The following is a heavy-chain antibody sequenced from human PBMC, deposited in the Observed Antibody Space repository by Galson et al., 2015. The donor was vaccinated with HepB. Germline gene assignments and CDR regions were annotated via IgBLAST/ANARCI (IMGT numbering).Heavy chain of an antibody. V-gene: IGHV3-30*18. CDR2: ISYDGSNK. CDR1: GFTFSSYG. CDR3: AKFPYDSSGYYHDAFDI. D-gene: IGHD3-22*01. Sequence: SLRLSCAASGFTFSSYGMYWVRQAPGKGLEWVAVISYDGSNKYYADSVKGRFTISRDNSKNTLYLQMNSLRAEDTAVYYCAKFPYDSSGYYHDAFDIWGQGTMVTVSS. J-gene: IGHJ3*02.